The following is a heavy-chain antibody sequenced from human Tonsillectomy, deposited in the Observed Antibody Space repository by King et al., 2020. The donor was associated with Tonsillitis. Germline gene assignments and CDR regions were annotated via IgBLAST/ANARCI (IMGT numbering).Heavy chain of an antibody. D-gene: IGHD3-22*01. CDR3: ARHAYDCSGYYWFDP. CDR2: IYYSGST. J-gene: IGHJ5*02. Sequence: VQLQESGPGLVKPSETLSLTCTVSGGSISSYYWSWIRQPPGKGLEWIGYIYYSGSTNYNPSLKSRVTISVDTSKNQFSLKLSSVTAADTAVYYCARHAYDCSGYYWFDPWGQGALVTVSS. CDR1: GGSISSYY. V-gene: IGHV4-59*08.